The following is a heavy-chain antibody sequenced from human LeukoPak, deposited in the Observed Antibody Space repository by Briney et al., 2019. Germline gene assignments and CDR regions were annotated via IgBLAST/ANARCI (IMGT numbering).Heavy chain of an antibody. J-gene: IGHJ5*02. CDR1: GGSISSYY. Sequence: SETLSLTCTVSGGSISSYYWSWIRQPPGKGLEWIGYIYYSGSTNYNPSLKSRVTISVDTSKNQFSLKLSSVTAADTAVYYCARDGGSYWNWFDPWGQGTLVTVSS. V-gene: IGHV4-59*12. D-gene: IGHD1-26*01. CDR2: IYYSGST. CDR3: ARDGGSYWNWFDP.